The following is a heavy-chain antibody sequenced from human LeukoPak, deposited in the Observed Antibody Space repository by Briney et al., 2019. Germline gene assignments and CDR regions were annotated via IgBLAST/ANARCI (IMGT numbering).Heavy chain of an antibody. D-gene: IGHD3-22*01. CDR3: ARGWYYYDSSGYHCAFDI. V-gene: IGHV4-34*01. CDR2: INHSGSA. J-gene: IGHJ3*02. CDR1: GGSFSGYY. Sequence: SETLSLTCAVSGGSFSGYYWTWIRQPPGKGLEWIGEINHSGSANYNPSLMSRVTISLDTSKNHFSLNLSSVTAADTAVYYCARGWYYYDSSGYHCAFDIWGQGTMVTVSS.